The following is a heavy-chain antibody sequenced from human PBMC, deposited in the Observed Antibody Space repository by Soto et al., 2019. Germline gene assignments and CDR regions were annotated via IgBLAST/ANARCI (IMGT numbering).Heavy chain of an antibody. J-gene: IGHJ6*02. CDR2: IYSGSST. Sequence: GGSRRLSCAASGFTGSSNYMSWVRQAPGKGLEWGSVIYSGSSTYYADSVKGRFTISRHNSKNTLYLQMNSLRAEDTAVYYCAREVVAATGYYYYGMDVWGQGTTVTVSS. CDR3: AREVVAATGYYYYGMDV. CDR1: GFTGSSNY. V-gene: IGHV3-53*04. D-gene: IGHD2-15*01.